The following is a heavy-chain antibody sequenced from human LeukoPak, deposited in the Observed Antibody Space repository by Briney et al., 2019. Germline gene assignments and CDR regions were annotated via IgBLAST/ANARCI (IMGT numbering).Heavy chain of an antibody. V-gene: IGHV4-59*12. CDR2: ISYSGST. Sequence: PSETLSLTCTVSGGSISSYFWSWIRQPPGKGLEWIGYISYSGSTNYNPSLKSRVTISVDTSKSQFSLKLSSVTAADTAVYYCARLQSSAGASPRTYYYYYYYMDVWGKGTTVTISS. CDR3: ARLQSSAGASPRTYYYYYYYMDV. J-gene: IGHJ6*03. CDR1: GGSISSYF. D-gene: IGHD1-1*01.